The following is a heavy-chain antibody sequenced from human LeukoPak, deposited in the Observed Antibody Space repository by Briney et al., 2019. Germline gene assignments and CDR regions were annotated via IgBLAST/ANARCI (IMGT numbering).Heavy chain of an antibody. CDR2: IYYSGST. Sequence: SETLSLTCTVSGGSISISSYYWGWIRQPPGKGLEWIGSIYYSGSTYYNPSLKSRVTISVDTSKNQFSLKLSSVTAADTAVYYCARDPRDYYDSSGLSLGMDVWGQGTTVTVSS. V-gene: IGHV4-39*07. D-gene: IGHD3-22*01. CDR1: GGSISISSYY. J-gene: IGHJ6*02. CDR3: ARDPRDYYDSSGLSLGMDV.